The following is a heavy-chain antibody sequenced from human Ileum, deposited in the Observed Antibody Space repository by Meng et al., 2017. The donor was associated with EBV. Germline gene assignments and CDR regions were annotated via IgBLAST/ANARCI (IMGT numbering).Heavy chain of an antibody. J-gene: IGHJ4*02. CDR1: GGSISSSNW. D-gene: IGHD1-14*01. Sequence: QVLPQEPGPGRVKPSGTPSLTCAVSGGSISSSNWWSWVRQPPGKGLEWTGKIYHSGITIYNPSLKSRVTMSVDNSKNQFSLKLNSMTAADTAVYYCARDPTGGEDHQRVWGQGTLVTVSS. CDR2: IYHSGIT. V-gene: IGHV4-4*02. CDR3: ARDPTGGEDHQRV.